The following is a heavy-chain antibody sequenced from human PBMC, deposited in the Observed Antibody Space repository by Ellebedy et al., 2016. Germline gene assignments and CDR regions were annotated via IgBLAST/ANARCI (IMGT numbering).Heavy chain of an antibody. CDR1: GLNFNTFF. CDR2: ISRTDDST. V-gene: IGHV3-23*01. J-gene: IGHJ4*02. D-gene: IGHD4-17*01. CDR3: RQGHYADL. Sequence: GESLKISCTASGLNFNTFFMSWVRQAPGKGLKWVSGISRTDDSTYYADSVKGRFTISRDSSKNSVYLRMNNLRVEDTAVYYCRQGHYADLWGQGTLVTVSS.